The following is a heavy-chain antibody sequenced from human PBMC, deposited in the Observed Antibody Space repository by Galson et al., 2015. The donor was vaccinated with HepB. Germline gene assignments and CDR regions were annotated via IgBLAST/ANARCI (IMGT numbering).Heavy chain of an antibody. V-gene: IGHV3-64D*06. CDR1: GFTFSSYA. J-gene: IGHJ4*02. Sequence: SLRLSCAASGFTFSSYAMHWVRQAPGKGLEYVSAISSNGGSTYYADSVKGRFTISRDNSKNTLYLQMSSLRAEDTAVYYCVKGQQLDSDYWGQGTLVTVSS. D-gene: IGHD6-13*01. CDR3: VKGQQLDSDY. CDR2: ISSNGGST.